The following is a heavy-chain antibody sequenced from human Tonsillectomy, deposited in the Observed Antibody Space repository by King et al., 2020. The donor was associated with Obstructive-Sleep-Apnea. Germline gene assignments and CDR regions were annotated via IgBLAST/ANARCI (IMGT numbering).Heavy chain of an antibody. D-gene: IGHD6-6*01. V-gene: IGHV4-39*07. Sequence: QLQESGPGLVKPSETLSLTCTVSGGSISSSSYYWGWIRQPPGKGLEWIGSSYYSWSTNYNPSLKSRVTISVDTSKNQFSLKLSSVTAAATAVYYCASLEASYDYWGQGTLVTVSS. CDR1: GGSISSSSYY. CDR3: ASLEASYDY. CDR2: SYYSWST. J-gene: IGHJ4*02.